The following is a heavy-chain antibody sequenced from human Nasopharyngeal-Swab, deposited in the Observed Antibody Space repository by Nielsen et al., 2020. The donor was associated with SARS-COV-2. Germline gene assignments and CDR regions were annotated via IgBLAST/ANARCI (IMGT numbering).Heavy chain of an antibody. CDR1: GFTFSSYG. V-gene: IGHV3-33*01. CDR3: ARGGLDSSSWYGYYFDY. CDR2: IWYDGSNK. J-gene: IGHJ4*02. D-gene: IGHD6-13*01. Sequence: GVSLRLSCAASGFTFSSYGMHWVRQAPGKGLEWVAVIWYDGSNKYYADSVKGRFTISRDNSKNTLYLQMNSLRAEDTAVYYCARGGLDSSSWYGYYFDYWGQGTLVTVSS.